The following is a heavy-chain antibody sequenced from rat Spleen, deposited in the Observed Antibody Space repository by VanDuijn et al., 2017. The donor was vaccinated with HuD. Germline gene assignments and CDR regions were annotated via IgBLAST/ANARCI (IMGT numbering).Heavy chain of an antibody. CDR1: GFTFSDYP. CDR3: ARMGNNWDYFDY. D-gene: IGHD1-10*01. Sequence: EVQLLESGGGLMQPGRSLKLSCAASGFTFSDYPMAWVRQAPRKGLEWVTTITYDGSSTYYRDSVKGRFSISRDNAKSTLYLQMDSLRSEDTATYHCARMGNNWDYFDYWGQGVMVTVSS. CDR2: ITYDGSST. V-gene: IGHV5-7*01. J-gene: IGHJ2*01.